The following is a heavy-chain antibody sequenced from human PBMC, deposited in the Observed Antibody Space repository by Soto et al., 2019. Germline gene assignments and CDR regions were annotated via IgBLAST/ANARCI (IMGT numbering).Heavy chain of an antibody. CDR3: ATTSKRFVVVPAAIVDYYYGMDV. Sequence: SVKVSCKASGGTFSSYAISWVRQAPGRGLEWMGGIIPIFGTANYAQKFQGRVTITADESTSTAYMELSSLRSEDTAVYYCATTSKRFVVVPAAIVDYYYGMDVWGQGTTVTVSS. J-gene: IGHJ6*02. CDR2: IIPIFGTA. CDR1: GGTFSSYA. V-gene: IGHV1-69*13. D-gene: IGHD2-2*02.